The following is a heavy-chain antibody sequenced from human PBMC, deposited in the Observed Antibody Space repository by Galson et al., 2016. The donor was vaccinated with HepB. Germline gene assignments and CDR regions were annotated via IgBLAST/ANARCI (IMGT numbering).Heavy chain of an antibody. D-gene: IGHD2-8*01. CDR3: ASQWANFNC. V-gene: IGHV3-21*01. CDR1: GFTLTTYG. CDR2: ISSSSTYI. Sequence: SLRLSCAASGFTLTTYGIHWLRQAPGKGLEWVSSISSSSTYIFYADSVKGRFTISRDNAKNSLYLQMNSLSAEDTALYYCASQWANFNCWGQGTLVTVSS. J-gene: IGHJ4*02.